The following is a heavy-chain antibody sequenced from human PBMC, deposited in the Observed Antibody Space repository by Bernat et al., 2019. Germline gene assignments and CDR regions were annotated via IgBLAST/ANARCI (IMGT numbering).Heavy chain of an antibody. CDR3: ARDKVGSYYDSSGCVDY. CDR2: ISSSSSYI. D-gene: IGHD3-22*01. V-gene: IGHV3-21*01. Sequence: EVQLVESGGGLVKPGGSLRLSCAASGFTFSSYSMNWVRQAPGKGLEWVSSISSSSSYIYYAESGKGRFTISTDKAKNSLYLKMSSLRAEDTVVYYWARDKVGSYYDSSGCVDYWGQGTLVTVSS. CDR1: GFTFSSYS. J-gene: IGHJ4*02.